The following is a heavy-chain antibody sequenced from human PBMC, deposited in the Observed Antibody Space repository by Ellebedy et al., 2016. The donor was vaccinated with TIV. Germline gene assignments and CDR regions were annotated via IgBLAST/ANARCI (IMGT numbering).Heavy chain of an antibody. Sequence: GESLKISCAASGFTFSAYWMTWVRQAPGKGLQWVANIKQDGSEKFYVDSVKGRFTISRDNANNSLFLQMTSLRAEDTAVYYCAKNGGSREYEWWGQGTLVTVSS. V-gene: IGHV3-7*01. CDR3: AKNGGSREYEW. J-gene: IGHJ4*02. D-gene: IGHD2-15*01. CDR1: GFTFSAYW. CDR2: IKQDGSEK.